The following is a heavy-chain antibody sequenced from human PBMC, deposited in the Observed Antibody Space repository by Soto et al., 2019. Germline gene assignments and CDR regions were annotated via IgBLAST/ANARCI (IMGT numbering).Heavy chain of an antibody. D-gene: IGHD2-2*01. J-gene: IGHJ6*02. Sequence: PGGSLRLSCAASGFTFSSYDMYWVRQVAGKGLDWVSAIGIAGDTYYPGSVTGRFTISRENAKNPLYLQMNSLRAGDSAVYYCARASPDPQNIVVLPAASTGLDVWGQGTTVTVSS. CDR3: ARASPDPQNIVVLPAASTGLDV. CDR2: IGIAGDT. CDR1: GFTFSSYD. V-gene: IGHV3-13*01.